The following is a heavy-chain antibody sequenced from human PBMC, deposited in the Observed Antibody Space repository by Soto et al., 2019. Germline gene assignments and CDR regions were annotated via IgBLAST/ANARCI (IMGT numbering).Heavy chain of an antibody. J-gene: IGHJ4*02. CDR2: IYWDDDK. CDR1: GFSLSTHGVA. V-gene: IGHV2-5*02. D-gene: IGHD2-15*01. CDR3: AHAMLFCTGGSCSTHFDS. Sequence: QITLKESGPTLVKPTQTLTLTCTFSGFSLSTHGVAVGWIRQPAGKALEWLALIYWDDDKYYSASLNSRLTITEDTSKNQVVLTMINMDPVDTATFSCAHAMLFCTGGSCSTHFDSWGQGTLVTVSS.